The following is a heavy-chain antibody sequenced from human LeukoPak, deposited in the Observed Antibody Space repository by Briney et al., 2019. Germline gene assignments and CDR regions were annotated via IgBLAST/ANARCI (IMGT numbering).Heavy chain of an antibody. J-gene: IGHJ6*03. V-gene: IGHV1-8*03. CDR1: GYTFTSYD. CDR3: VAAGTMGTYYYYYMDV. Sequence: ASVKVSCKASGYTFTSYDINWVRQATGQGLEWMGWMNPNSGNTGYAQKFQGRVTITRNTSISTAYMELSSLRSEDTAVYYCVAAGTMGTYYYYYMDVWGKGNPGHRLL. D-gene: IGHD1-7*01. CDR2: MNPNSGNT.